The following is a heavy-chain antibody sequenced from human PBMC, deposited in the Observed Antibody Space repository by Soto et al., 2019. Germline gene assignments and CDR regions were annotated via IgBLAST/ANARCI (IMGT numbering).Heavy chain of an antibody. CDR1: GFTFSSYG. V-gene: IGHV3-33*01. Sequence: PGGSLRLSCAASGFTFSSYGMHWVRQAPGKGLEWVAVIWYDGSNKYYADSVEGRFTISRDNSKNTLYLQMNSLRAEDTAVYYCARDITPSDSSSWRAYYYYGMDVWGQGTTVTVSS. CDR2: IWYDGSNK. CDR3: ARDITPSDSSSWRAYYYYGMDV. D-gene: IGHD6-13*01. J-gene: IGHJ6*02.